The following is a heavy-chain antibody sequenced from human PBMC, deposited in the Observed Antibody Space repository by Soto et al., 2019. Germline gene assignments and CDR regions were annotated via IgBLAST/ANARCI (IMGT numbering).Heavy chain of an antibody. J-gene: IGHJ6*02. CDR3: TRDGDGRMTTNPYYYYAMDV. D-gene: IGHD2-21*02. CDR1: GGSISGYY. CDR2: VYYSGGA. Sequence: SETLSLTCTVSGGSISGYYWSWIRQPPGKGLEWIGNVYYSGGAKYNPSVKRRVSISVDTSKNQFSLNLSSVTAADTAVYYCTRDGDGRMTTNPYYYYAMDVWGQGTTVTVSS. V-gene: IGHV4-59*01.